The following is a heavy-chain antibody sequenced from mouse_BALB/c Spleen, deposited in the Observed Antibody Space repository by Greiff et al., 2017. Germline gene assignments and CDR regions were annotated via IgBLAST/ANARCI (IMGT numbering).Heavy chain of an antibody. CDR3: YYGSSYYAMDY. CDR2: INPSTGYT. D-gene: IGHD1-1*01. Sequence: QVQLQQSGAELAKPGASVKMSCKASGYTFTSYWMHWVKQRPGQGLEWIGYINPSTGYTEYNQKFKDKATLTADKSSSTAYMQLSSLTSEDSAVYYCYYGSSYYAMDYWGQGTSVTVSS. J-gene: IGHJ4*01. CDR1: GYTFTSYW. V-gene: IGHV1-7*01.